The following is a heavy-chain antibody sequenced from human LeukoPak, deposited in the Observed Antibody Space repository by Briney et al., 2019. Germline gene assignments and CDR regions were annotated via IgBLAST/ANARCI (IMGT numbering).Heavy chain of an antibody. CDR1: GYSFTSYW. Sequence: GESLKISCKGSGYSFTSYWISWVRQMPGKGLEWMGRIDPSDSYTNYSPSFQGHVTISADKSISTAYLQWSSLKASDTAMYYCATLTYGSGSYTYFQHWGQAPWSPSPQ. D-gene: IGHD3-10*01. J-gene: IGHJ1*01. CDR3: ATLTYGSGSYTYFQH. V-gene: IGHV5-10-1*01. CDR2: IDPSDSYT.